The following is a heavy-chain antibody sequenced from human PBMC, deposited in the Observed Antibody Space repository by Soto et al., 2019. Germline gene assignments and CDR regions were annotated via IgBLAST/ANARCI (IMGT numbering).Heavy chain of an antibody. D-gene: IGHD5-18*01. CDR1: GFTLSNYV. J-gene: IGHJ4*02. V-gene: IGHV3-30*03. CDR3: VRNTGWDTPMVH. CDR2: ISYDGSDK. Sequence: GGSLRLSCAASGFTLSNYVMNWVRQAPGKGLEWVAVISYDGSDKYYADSVKGRFTISRDNSRNTLYLQMNSLRAEDTAVYYCVRNTGWDTPMVHWGQGTLVTVSS.